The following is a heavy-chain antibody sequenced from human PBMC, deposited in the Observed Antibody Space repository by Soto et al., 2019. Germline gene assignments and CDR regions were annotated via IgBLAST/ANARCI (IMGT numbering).Heavy chain of an antibody. J-gene: IGHJ4*02. D-gene: IGHD6-6*01. V-gene: IGHV3-23*01. CDR1: GFTFSSYA. CDR2: ISGSGGST. CDR3: ASGAGEQLVPRTFDY. Sequence: WGSLRLSCAASGFTFSSYAMSWVRQAPGKGLEWVSAISGSGGSTYYADSVKGRFTISRDNSKNTLYLQMNSLRAEDTAVYYCASGAGEQLVPRTFDYWGQGTLVTVSS.